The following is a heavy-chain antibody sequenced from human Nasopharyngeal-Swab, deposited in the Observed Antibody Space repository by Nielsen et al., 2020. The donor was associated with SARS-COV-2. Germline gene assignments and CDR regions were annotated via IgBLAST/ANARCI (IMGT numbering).Heavy chain of an antibody. CDR3: ARNYGDYEDYFDC. D-gene: IGHD4-17*01. CDR1: GFTFSSYW. V-gene: IGHV3-74*01. Sequence: GESLKISCAASGFTFSSYWMHWVRQAPGKGLVWVSRINSDGSSTIYADSVKGRFTISRDNAKNTLYLQMNSLRADDTAVYYCARNYGDYEDYFDCWGQGTLVTVSS. J-gene: IGHJ4*02. CDR2: INSDGSST.